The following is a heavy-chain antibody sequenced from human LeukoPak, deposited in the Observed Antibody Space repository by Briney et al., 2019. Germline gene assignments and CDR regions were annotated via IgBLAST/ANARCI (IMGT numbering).Heavy chain of an antibody. CDR1: GFTFDDDG. CDR3: ARDLYSSTSCYFSDV. J-gene: IGHJ6*04. V-gene: IGHV3-20*04. D-gene: IGHD2-2*01. Sequence: PGGCLRLSCAAAGFTFDDDGMSWVRQAPGKGRGLVSGINWDGGSTGYADSVEGRFTFSRDNAKNSLYLQMNSLRAEDTALYYCARDLYSSTSCYFSDVWGKGTTVTVSS. CDR2: INWDGGST.